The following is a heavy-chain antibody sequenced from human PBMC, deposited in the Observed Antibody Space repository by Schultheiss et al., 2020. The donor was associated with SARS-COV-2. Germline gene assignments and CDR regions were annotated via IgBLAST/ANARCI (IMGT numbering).Heavy chain of an antibody. CDR1: GYTFTSYG. Sequence: ASVKVSCKASGYTFTSYGISWVRQAPGQGLEWMGWISAYNGNTNYAQKLQGRVTMTTDTSTSTAYMELRSLRSEDTAVYYCARDGVAVAGTSRCYDWGQGTLVTVSS. CDR2: ISAYNGNT. CDR3: ARDGVAVAGTSRCYD. D-gene: IGHD6-19*01. V-gene: IGHV1-18*01. J-gene: IGHJ4*02.